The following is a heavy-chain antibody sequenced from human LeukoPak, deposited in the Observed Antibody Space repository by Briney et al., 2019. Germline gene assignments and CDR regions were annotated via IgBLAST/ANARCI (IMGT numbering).Heavy chain of an antibody. Sequence: GGSLRLSCAASGFTFSSTWMHWFRQGAGKGLVWVSRITSDGRTTIYADSVKGRFSISRDNAKNTLYLQMNSLRAEDTAVYYCARVLAMVRGVIDYWGQGTLVTVSS. CDR2: ITSDGRTT. CDR3: ARVLAMVRGVIDY. V-gene: IGHV3-74*01. CDR1: GFTFSSTW. D-gene: IGHD3-10*01. J-gene: IGHJ4*02.